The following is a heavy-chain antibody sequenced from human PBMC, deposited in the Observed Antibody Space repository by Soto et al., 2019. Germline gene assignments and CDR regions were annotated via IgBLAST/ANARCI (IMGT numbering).Heavy chain of an antibody. D-gene: IGHD3-22*01. J-gene: IGHJ4*02. Sequence: GASVKVSCAACGYRFTSYGISWVRQAPGQGLEWMGWISAYNGNTNYAQKLQGRVTMTTDTSTSTAYMELRSLRSDDTAVYYCARNQDYYDSSGYYDYWGQGTLVTVSS. CDR3: ARNQDYYDSSGYYDY. CDR1: GYRFTSYG. CDR2: ISAYNGNT. V-gene: IGHV1-18*01.